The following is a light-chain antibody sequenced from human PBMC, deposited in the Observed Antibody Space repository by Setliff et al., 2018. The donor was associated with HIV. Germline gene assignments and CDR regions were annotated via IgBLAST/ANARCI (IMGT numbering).Light chain of an antibody. CDR2: AVN. Sequence: QSALAHPASVSGSPGQSITIPCTGTSSDIGRYNSVSWYQQKPGKAPKLLIFAVNNRPSGVSTRFSASKSGNTASLTISGLQPGDEADYYCNSFASNSAYTPYVFGTGTKGTV. CDR3: NSFASNSAYTPYV. CDR1: SSDIGRYNS. J-gene: IGLJ1*01. V-gene: IGLV2-14*01.